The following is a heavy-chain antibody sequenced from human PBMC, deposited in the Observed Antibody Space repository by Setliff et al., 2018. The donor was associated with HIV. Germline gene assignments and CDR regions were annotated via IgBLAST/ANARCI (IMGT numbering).Heavy chain of an antibody. CDR1: GYTFTDYY. V-gene: IGHV1-2*06. Sequence: ASVNVSCKASGYTFTDYYIHWVRQAPGHGLEWVGRINPKSGVTSYAQNFRARVTMTRDTSSTTAYMELSTLRSDDTALYYCARDLIRITPHGDLPFWGQGTLVTVSS. CDR2: INPKSGVT. CDR3: ARDLIRITPHGDLPF. J-gene: IGHJ4*02. D-gene: IGHD2-15*01.